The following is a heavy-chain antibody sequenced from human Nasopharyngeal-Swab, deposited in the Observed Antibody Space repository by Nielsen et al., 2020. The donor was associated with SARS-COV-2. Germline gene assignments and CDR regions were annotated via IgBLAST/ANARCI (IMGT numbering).Heavy chain of an antibody. Sequence: WIRQPPGKGLEWIAYVHYSGSTDYNHSLKSRVTVSADTVRNQFSLKLDSVTAADTAVYYCARGTMIYFDYWGQGTLVTVSS. D-gene: IGHD3-22*01. V-gene: IGHV4-59*01. CDR2: VHYSGST. J-gene: IGHJ4*02. CDR3: ARGTMIYFDY.